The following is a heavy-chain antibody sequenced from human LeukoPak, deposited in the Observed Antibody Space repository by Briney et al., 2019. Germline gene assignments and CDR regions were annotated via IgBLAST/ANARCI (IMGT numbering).Heavy chain of an antibody. CDR1: GGSIRSSYYY. Sequence: SETLSLTCTVSGGSIRSSYYYWGWIRQPPGKGLEWIGSIYDSGSTYYNPSLKSRVTISVDNSKNQFSLKLSSVTAADTAVYYCARRRVAAAGTRDYWGQGTLVTVSS. D-gene: IGHD6-13*01. V-gene: IGHV4-39*07. CDR2: IYDSGST. CDR3: ARRRVAAAGTRDY. J-gene: IGHJ4*02.